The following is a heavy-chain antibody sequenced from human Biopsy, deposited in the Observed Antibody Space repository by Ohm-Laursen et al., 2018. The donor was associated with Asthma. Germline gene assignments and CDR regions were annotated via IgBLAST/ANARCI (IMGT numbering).Heavy chain of an antibody. CDR2: IYSGGTS. CDR1: GFTFSSYA. CDR3: ARTTYGDDGFDP. V-gene: IGHV3-23*03. D-gene: IGHD4-17*01. Sequence: SLRLSCAASGFTFSSYALSWVRQAPGKGLEWVSVIYSGGTSHTADSVRGRFTISRDYSKNTLYLQMHSLRAEDTAVYYCARTTYGDDGFDPWGQGTLVTVSS. J-gene: IGHJ5*02.